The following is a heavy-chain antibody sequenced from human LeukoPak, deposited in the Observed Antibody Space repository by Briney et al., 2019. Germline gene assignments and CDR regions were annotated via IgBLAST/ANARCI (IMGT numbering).Heavy chain of an antibody. CDR1: GFTFSSYW. D-gene: IGHD3-10*01. J-gene: IGHJ4*02. V-gene: IGHV3-7*01. Sequence: GGSLRLSCAASGFTFSSYWMSWVRQAPGKGLEWVANIKQDGSEKYYVDSVKGRFTNSRDNAKNSLYLQMNSLRAEDTAVYYCARDRYYGSGSPFDYWGQGTLVTVSS. CDR3: ARDRYYGSGSPFDY. CDR2: IKQDGSEK.